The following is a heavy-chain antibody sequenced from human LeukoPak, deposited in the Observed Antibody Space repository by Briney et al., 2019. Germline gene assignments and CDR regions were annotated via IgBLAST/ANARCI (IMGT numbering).Heavy chain of an antibody. CDR1: GGTFSSYA. D-gene: IGHD3-16*02. V-gene: IGHV1-69*04. CDR2: IIPILGIA. Sequence: SVKVSCKASGGTFSSYAISWVRQAPGQGLEWMGRIIPILGIANYAQKFQGRVTITADKSTSTAYTELSSLRSEDTAVYYCASLGELSLSTYGYWGQGTLVTVSS. CDR3: ASLGELSLSTYGY. J-gene: IGHJ4*02.